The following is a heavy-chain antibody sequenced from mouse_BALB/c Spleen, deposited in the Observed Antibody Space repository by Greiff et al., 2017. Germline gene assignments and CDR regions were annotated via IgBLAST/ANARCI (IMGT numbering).Heavy chain of an antibody. J-gene: IGHJ2*01. CDR2: IWTGGGT. Sequence: VKLVESGPGLVAPSQSLSITCTVSGFSLTSYDISWIRQPPGKGLEWLGVIWTGGGTNYNSAFMSRLSISKDNSKSQVFLKMNSLQTDDTAIYYCVRQALRYDGNFDYWGQGTTLTVSS. D-gene: IGHD2-14*01. CDR1: GFSLTSYD. V-gene: IGHV2-9-2*01. CDR3: VRQALRYDGNFDY.